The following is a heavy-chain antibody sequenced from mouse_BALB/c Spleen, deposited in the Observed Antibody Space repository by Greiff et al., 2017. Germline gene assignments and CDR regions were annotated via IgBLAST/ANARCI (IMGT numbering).Heavy chain of an antibody. CDR2: ISYSGST. CDR1: GYSITSDYA. D-gene: IGHD2-1*01. V-gene: IGHV3-2*02. J-gene: IGHJ3*01. CDR3: ANYGKAWFAY. Sequence: EVNLVESGPGLVKPSQSLSLTCTVTGYSITSDYAWNWIRQFPGNKLEWMGYISYSGSTSYNPSLKSRISITRDTSKNQFFLQLNSVTTEDTATYYCANYGKAWFAYWGQGTLVTVSA.